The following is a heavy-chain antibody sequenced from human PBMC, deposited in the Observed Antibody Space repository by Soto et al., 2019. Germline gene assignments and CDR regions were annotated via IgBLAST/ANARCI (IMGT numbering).Heavy chain of an antibody. Sequence: GGSLRLSCAASGFTFSSYAMSWVRQAPGKGLEWVSAISGSGGSTYYADSVKGRFTISRDNSKNTLYLQMNSLRAEDTAVYYCAKSWARFFGVVIHRGGDWFDPWGQGTLVTVSS. CDR1: GFTFSSYA. CDR3: AKSWARFFGVVIHRGGDWFDP. V-gene: IGHV3-23*01. J-gene: IGHJ5*02. CDR2: ISGSGGST. D-gene: IGHD3-3*01.